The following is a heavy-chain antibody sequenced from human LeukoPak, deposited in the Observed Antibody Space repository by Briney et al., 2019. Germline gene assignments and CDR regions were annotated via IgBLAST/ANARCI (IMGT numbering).Heavy chain of an antibody. Sequence: PGGSLRLSCAASGFTFSNYWMHWVRQAPGKGLVGVSRLNSDGSHTGYADSVKGRFTISRDNAKNTLYLQMNSLRAEDTAVYYCTRDFDQPSGDWGQGTLVTVSS. CDR3: TRDFDQPSGD. CDR1: GFTFSNYW. D-gene: IGHD2-15*01. V-gene: IGHV3-74*01. J-gene: IGHJ4*02. CDR2: LNSDGSHT.